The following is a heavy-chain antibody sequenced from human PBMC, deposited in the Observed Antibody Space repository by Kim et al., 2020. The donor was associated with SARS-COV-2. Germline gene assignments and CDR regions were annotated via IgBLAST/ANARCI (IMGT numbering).Heavy chain of an antibody. CDR1: GFTFSSYG. Sequence: GGSLRLSCAASGFTFSSYGMHWVRQAPGKGLEWVAVISYDGSNKYYADSVKGRFTISRDNSKNTLYLQMNSLRAEDTAVYYCARDSDIVVVVAATLGYYGMDVWGQGTTVTVSS. CDR2: ISYDGSNK. CDR3: ARDSDIVVVVAATLGYYGMDV. J-gene: IGHJ6*02. D-gene: IGHD2-15*01. V-gene: IGHV3-33*05.